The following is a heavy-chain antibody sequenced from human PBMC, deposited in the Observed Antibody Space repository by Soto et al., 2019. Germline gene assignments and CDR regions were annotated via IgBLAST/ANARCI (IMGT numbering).Heavy chain of an antibody. CDR1: GYTFSNYF. CDR3: ATDEGICSRGSCTGWFAA. V-gene: IGHV1-46*01. D-gene: IGHD2-15*01. J-gene: IGHJ5*02. Sequence: ASVKVSCKASGYTFSNYFINWVRQAPGQGLEWVGVINPKGGATTYAQKFQGRVNITSDTSTNTIYLTLRSLTSEETVFYYWATDEGICSRGSCTGWFAAWGQRTLITVSS. CDR2: INPKGGAT.